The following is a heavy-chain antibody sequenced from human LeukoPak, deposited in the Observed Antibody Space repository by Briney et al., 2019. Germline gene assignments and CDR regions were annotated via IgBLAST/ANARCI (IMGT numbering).Heavy chain of an antibody. D-gene: IGHD3-10*01. CDR3: GRVRVGAAYFDY. J-gene: IGHJ4*02. V-gene: IGHV3-7*03. Sequence: PGGSLRLSCAASRFTFSSNWMSWVRQAPGKGLEWVANIKQDGSEKYYVDSVKGRFTISRDNARNSLYLQMNSLRAEDTAVYYCGRVRVGAAYFDYWGQGTLVTVSS. CDR2: IKQDGSEK. CDR1: RFTFSSNW.